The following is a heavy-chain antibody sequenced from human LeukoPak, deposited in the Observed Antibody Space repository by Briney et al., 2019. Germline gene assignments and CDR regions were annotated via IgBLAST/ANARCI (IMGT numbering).Heavy chain of an antibody. CDR3: ARDLWDIVVVVAATGDAFDI. J-gene: IGHJ3*02. CDR1: GFTFSSYW. V-gene: IGHV3-7*01. D-gene: IGHD2-15*01. CDR2: IKQDGSEK. Sequence: GGSLRLSCAASGFTFSSYWMSWVRQAPGKGLEWVANIKQDGSEKYYVDSVKGRFTISRDNAKNSLYLQMNSLRAEDTAVYYCARDLWDIVVVVAATGDAFDIWGQGTMVTVSS.